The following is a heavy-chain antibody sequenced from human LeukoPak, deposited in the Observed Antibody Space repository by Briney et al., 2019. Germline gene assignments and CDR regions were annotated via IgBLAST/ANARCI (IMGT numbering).Heavy chain of an antibody. J-gene: IGHJ4*02. CDR2: IYYSGST. V-gene: IGHV4-31*03. CDR1: GGSISSGGYY. Sequence: PSETLALTCTVSGGSISSGGYYWSWIRQHPGKGLEWVGYIYYSGSTYYNPSLKSRVTISVDTSKNLFSLKLSSVTAADTAVYYCARINENSGSYQYYFDYWGQGTLVTVSS. CDR3: ARINENSGSYQYYFDY. D-gene: IGHD1-26*01.